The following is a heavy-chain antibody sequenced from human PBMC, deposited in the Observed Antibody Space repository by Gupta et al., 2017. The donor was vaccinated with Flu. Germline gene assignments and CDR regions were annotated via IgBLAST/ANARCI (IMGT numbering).Heavy chain of an antibody. CDR3: ATIHDWNYFEY. Sequence: VMSWVRQAPGKGLEWVSTITATGGSTYYADSVKGRFSISRDNSRNVLSLQMNSLRTDDTAVYFCATIHDWNYFEYWGQGTVISVSS. CDR2: ITATGGST. D-gene: IGHD1-1*01. J-gene: IGHJ4*01. V-gene: IGHV3-23*01. CDR1: V.